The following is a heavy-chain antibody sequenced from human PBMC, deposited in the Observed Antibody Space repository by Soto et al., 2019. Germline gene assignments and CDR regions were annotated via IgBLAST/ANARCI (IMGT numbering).Heavy chain of an antibody. D-gene: IGHD2-2*02. CDR3: ARQGYCSSTSCYREGYFDY. CDR1: GGSISSSSYY. V-gene: IGHV4-39*01. Sequence: PSETLSLTCTVSGGSISSSSYYWGWIRQPPGKGLEWIGSIYYSGSTYYNPSLKSRVNISVDTSKNQFSLKLSSVTAADTAVYYCARQGYCSSTSCYREGYFDYWGQGALVTVSS. J-gene: IGHJ4*02. CDR2: IYYSGST.